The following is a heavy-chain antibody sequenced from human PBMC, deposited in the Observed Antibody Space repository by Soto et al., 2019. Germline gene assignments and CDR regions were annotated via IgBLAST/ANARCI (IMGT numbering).Heavy chain of an antibody. CDR1: GFTFVDYG. V-gene: IGHV3-21*01. D-gene: IGHD5-18*01. CDR2: ISSSSSYI. CDR3: ARDQPGYSYGYGLGY. Sequence: GSLRVSWAASGFTFVDYGMNWVRQAPGKGLEWVSSISSSSSYIYYADSVKGRFTISRDNAKNSLYLQMNSLRAEDTAVYYCARDQPGYSYGYGLGYWGQGTLVTVSS. J-gene: IGHJ4*02.